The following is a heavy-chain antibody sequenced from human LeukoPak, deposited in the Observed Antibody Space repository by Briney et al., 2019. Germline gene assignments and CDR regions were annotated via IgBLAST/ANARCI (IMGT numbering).Heavy chain of an antibody. D-gene: IGHD3-10*01. J-gene: IGHJ4*02. CDR3: AGIRSGSYSLRFDY. CDR1: GGSFSGYY. CDR2: INHSGCT. Sequence: SETLSLTCAVYGGSFSGYYWSWLRQPPGKGLEWIGEINHSGCTNYNPSLKSRVTISVDTSKNQFSLKLSSVTAADTAVYHCAGIRSGSYSLRFDYWGQGTLVTGSS. V-gene: IGHV4-34*01.